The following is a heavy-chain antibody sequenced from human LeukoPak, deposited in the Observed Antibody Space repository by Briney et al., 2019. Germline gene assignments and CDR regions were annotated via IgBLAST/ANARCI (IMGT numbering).Heavy chain of an antibody. V-gene: IGHV4-59*01. CDR3: ARLLWFGDYYYMDV. CDR2: MYYNERA. J-gene: IGHJ6*03. CDR1: GGSISSYY. Sequence: SETLSLTCSVSGGSISSYYWSWIRQPPGKGLEWIGYMYYNERANYNPSLKRRVTISVDMSKNQFSLKVSSVTAADTAIYYCARLLWFGDYYYMDVWGKGTTVTISS. D-gene: IGHD3-10*01.